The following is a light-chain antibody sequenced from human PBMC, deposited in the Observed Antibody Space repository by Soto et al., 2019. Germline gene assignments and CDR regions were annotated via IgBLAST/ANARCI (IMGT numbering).Light chain of an antibody. J-gene: IGKJ1*01. CDR3: QQYNNWLWT. CDR2: GAS. CDR1: QSVSSN. Sequence: EIVMTQSPATLSVSPGERATLSCRASQSVSSNLAWYQQKPGQAPRLLIYGASTRATGISARFSGSGSGTEFTLTISILQSEDFAVYYCQQYNNWLWTFGQGTKVDIK. V-gene: IGKV3-15*01.